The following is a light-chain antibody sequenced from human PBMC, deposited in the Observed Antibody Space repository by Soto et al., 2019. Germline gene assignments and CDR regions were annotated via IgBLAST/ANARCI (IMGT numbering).Light chain of an antibody. CDR3: SSYAGSYTLL. V-gene: IGLV2-11*01. CDR1: SSDVGGYNY. CDR2: DVS. J-gene: IGLJ2*01. Sequence: QSVLTQPRSVSGSPGQSVTISCTGTSSDVGGYNYVSWYQQHPGKAPKLMIFDVSERPSGVPDRFSGSKSGNTASLTISGLQADDEADYYCSSYAGSYTLLFGGGTKLTVL.